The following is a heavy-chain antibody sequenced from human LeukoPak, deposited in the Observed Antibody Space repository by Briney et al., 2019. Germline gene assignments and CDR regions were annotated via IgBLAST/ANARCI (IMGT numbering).Heavy chain of an antibody. Sequence: GGSLRLSCAASGFTFSSYAMYWVRQAPGKGLEGVAVILYDGSNKYYADSVKGRFTISRDNSKNTLYLQMNSLRAEDTAVYYCARDTDTAMVAWGQGTLVTVSS. D-gene: IGHD5-18*01. CDR3: ARDTDTAMVA. CDR2: ILYDGSNK. CDR1: GFTFSSYA. V-gene: IGHV3-30-3*01. J-gene: IGHJ5*02.